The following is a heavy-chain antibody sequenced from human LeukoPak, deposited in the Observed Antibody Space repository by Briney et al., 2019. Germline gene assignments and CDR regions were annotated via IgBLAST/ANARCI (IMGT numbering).Heavy chain of an antibody. D-gene: IGHD3-16*01. Sequence: PSETLSLTCAVYGGSFSGYYWAWIRQPPGMRLEWIGSVFFWGTTYYNPSLKSRVTISVDTSKNHFSLRLSSVTAADTAVYYCARDPFGTHNFDYWGQGSLVTVSS. V-gene: IGHV4-34*11. CDR1: GGSFSGYY. CDR3: ARDPFGTHNFDY. CDR2: VFFWGTT. J-gene: IGHJ4*02.